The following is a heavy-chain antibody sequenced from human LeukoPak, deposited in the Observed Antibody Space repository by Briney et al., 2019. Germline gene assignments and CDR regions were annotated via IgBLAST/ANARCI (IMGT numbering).Heavy chain of an antibody. Sequence: GGSLRLSCVASGFTFSSYAMSWVRQAPGKGLEWVSAIRGSGGDTFYADSVRGRFAISRDNAKNSLFLQMNSLRAEDTAVYYCARDGGGDYWGQGTLVTVSS. V-gene: IGHV3-23*01. CDR1: GFTFSSYA. D-gene: IGHD3-16*01. CDR3: ARDGGGDY. J-gene: IGHJ4*02. CDR2: IRGSGGDT.